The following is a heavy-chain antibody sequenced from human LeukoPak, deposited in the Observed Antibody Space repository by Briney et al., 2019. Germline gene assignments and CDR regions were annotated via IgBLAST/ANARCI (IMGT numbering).Heavy chain of an antibody. D-gene: IGHD2-15*01. CDR2: ISSSDNTI. V-gene: IGHV3-48*03. CDR3: ARGRYGSGFSCYDY. Sequence: GGSLRLSCAASGFTFSSYEMNWVREAPGKGLEWVSYISSSDNTISYAGSVKGRFTISRDNAKNSLYLQMDSLRAEDTAVYYCARGRYGSGFSCYDYWGQGTLVTVSS. J-gene: IGHJ4*02. CDR1: GFTFSSYE.